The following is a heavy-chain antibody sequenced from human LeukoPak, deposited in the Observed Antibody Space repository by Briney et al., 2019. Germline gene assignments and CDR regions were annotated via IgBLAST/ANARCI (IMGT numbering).Heavy chain of an antibody. D-gene: IGHD6-19*01. CDR3: ATRAVAGPSFDY. V-gene: IGHV1-69*04. J-gene: IGHJ4*02. CDR2: IIPILGIA. Sequence: ASVKVSCKASGGTFSSYAISWVRQAPGQGLEWMGRIIPILGIANYAQKFQGRVTITADESTSTAYMELSSLRSEDTAVYYCATRAVAGPSFDYWGQGTLVTVSS. CDR1: GGTFSSYA.